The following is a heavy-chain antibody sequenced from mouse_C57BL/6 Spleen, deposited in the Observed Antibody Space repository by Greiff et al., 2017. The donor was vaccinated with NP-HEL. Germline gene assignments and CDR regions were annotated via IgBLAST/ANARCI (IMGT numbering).Heavy chain of an antibody. V-gene: IGHV3-6*01. Sequence: VQLKQSGPGLVKPSQSLSLTCSVTGYSITSGYYWNWIRQFPGNKLEWMGYISYDGSNNYNPSLKNRISITRDTSKNQFFLKLNSVTTEDTATYYCARGFITTVVVPHYFDYWGQGTTLTVSS. CDR3: ARGFITTVVVPHYFDY. CDR1: GYSITSGYY. CDR2: ISYDGSN. D-gene: IGHD1-1*01. J-gene: IGHJ2*01.